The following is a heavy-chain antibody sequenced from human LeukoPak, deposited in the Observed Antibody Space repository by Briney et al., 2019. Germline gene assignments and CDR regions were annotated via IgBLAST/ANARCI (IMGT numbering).Heavy chain of an antibody. CDR1: GLSFSTNW. V-gene: IGHV3-7*01. CDR3: AKEGNWNLDY. Sequence: GGSLRLSCVASGLSFSTNWMDWVRQAPGKGLEWVANIKRDGSEKNYVDSVKGRFTISRDNAKNSLYLEMNSLRAEDTAVYYCAKEGNWNLDYWGQGALVTVSS. CDR2: IKRDGSEK. D-gene: IGHD1-1*01. J-gene: IGHJ4*02.